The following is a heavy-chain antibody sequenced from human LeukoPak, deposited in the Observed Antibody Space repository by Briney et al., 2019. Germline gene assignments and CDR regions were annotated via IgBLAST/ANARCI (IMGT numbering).Heavy chain of an antibody. V-gene: IGHV4-59*01. CDR1: GGSISGYY. J-gene: IGHJ6*02. CDR3: ARETRLELSGYYGMDV. CDR2: IYYSGST. Sequence: SETLSLTCSVSGGSISGYYWSWIRQAPGKGLEWIGYIYYSGSTNYNPSLKSRVTISVDTSKNQFSLKLSSVTAADTAVYYCARETRLELSGYYGMDVWGQGTTVTVSS. D-gene: IGHD1-7*01.